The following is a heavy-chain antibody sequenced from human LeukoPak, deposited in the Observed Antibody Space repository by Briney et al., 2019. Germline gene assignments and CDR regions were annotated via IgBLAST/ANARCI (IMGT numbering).Heavy chain of an antibody. V-gene: IGHV3-9*01. Sequence: SLRLSCAASGFTFDDYAMHWVRQAPGKGLEGVSGISWNSGSIGYADSVKGRFTISRDNAKNSLYLQMNSLRAEDTALYYCAKDKDDILTGPFDYWGQGTLVTVSS. CDR1: GFTFDDYA. J-gene: IGHJ4*02. CDR3: AKDKDDILTGPFDY. CDR2: ISWNSGSI. D-gene: IGHD3-9*01.